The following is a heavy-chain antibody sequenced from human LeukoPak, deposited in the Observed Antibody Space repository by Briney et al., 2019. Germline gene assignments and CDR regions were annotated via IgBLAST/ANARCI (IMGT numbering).Heavy chain of an antibody. CDR2: IYYSGST. CDR1: GGSISSYY. D-gene: IGHD1-7*01. V-gene: IGHV4-59*01. CDR3: ARGCNYGYFDY. Sequence: SETLSLTCTVSGGSISSYYWSWIRQPPGKGLEWIGYIYYSGSTNYNPSLKSRVTISVDTSKNQFSLKLSSVTAADTAVYYCARGCNYGYFDYWGQGTLVTVSS. J-gene: IGHJ4*02.